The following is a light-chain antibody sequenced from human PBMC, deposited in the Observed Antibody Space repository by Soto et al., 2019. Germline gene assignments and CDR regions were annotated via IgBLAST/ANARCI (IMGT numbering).Light chain of an antibody. Sequence: EIVMTQSPATLSGSPGERVTLSCRASQSVSSNLAWYQQKPGQAPRLLIYDASNRATGIQARFSGSGSGTDFPLTISSLEPEDFAVYYCQQRSNWLSFGQGTKLEIK. CDR2: DAS. V-gene: IGKV3-11*01. CDR3: QQRSNWLS. J-gene: IGKJ2*01. CDR1: QSVSSN.